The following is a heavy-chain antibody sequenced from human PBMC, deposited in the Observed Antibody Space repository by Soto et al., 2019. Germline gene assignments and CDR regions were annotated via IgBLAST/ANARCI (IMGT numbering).Heavy chain of an antibody. CDR3: ARQGFGPLHGLVDV. Sequence: QVQLQASGPGLVKPSETLSLSCTVSGGSISSYYWSWFRQSPGKRMEWIGYVHHSWGSSYNPSLQGRVAISLDTAKSQFSLKVTPVTATDTAVYYCARQGFGPLHGLVDVWGQGTTVTVSS. J-gene: IGHJ6*02. V-gene: IGHV4-59*08. CDR2: VHHSWGS. D-gene: IGHD3-10*01. CDR1: GGSISSYY.